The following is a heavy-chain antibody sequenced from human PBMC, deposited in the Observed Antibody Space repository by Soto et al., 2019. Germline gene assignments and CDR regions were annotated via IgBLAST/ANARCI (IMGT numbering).Heavy chain of an antibody. CDR2: INEDGSEK. V-gene: IGHV3-7*01. CDR3: ATKARIAAAGFHR. J-gene: IGHJ5*02. D-gene: IGHD6-13*01. CDR1: GFAFRSYS. Sequence: EVQLVESGGGLVQPGGSLRLSCAASGFAFRSYSMHWVRQAPGKGLEWVAKINEDGSEKNYVDSVKGRFTISRDNAKNSLYLQMDTLRAEDTAMYYCATKARIAAAGFHRWGQGSLVTVSS.